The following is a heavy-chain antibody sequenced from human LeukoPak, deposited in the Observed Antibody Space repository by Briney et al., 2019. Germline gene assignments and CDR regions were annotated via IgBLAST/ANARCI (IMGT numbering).Heavy chain of an antibody. J-gene: IGHJ3*02. CDR3: ARVEGYQLLAAFDI. CDR1: GYPFIGYY. Sequence: ASVKVSCKASGYPFIGYYIHWVRQPLDKGLEWRGWINPNNGGANYAQNFQGRVTMNRDTSISTAYMELTRLKSDDTAVYYCARVEGYQLLAAFDIWGQGTMVTVSS. D-gene: IGHD2-2*01. V-gene: IGHV1-2*02. CDR2: INPNNGGA.